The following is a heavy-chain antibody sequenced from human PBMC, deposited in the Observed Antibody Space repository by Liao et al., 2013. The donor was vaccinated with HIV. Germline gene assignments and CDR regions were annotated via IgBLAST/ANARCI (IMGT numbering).Heavy chain of an antibody. D-gene: IGHD3-10*01. CDR3: ARETAMVRGVRFDN. CDR1: GGTVGVDSYY. CDR2: LSTSGNT. Sequence: QVELQESGPRLVKPSQTLSLTCRVFGGTVGVDSYYWHWLRQPAGKGLEWIGRLSTSGNTNYNPSLKSRVTISVDTSKNQFSLRLSSVTAADTAVYYCARETAMVRGVRFDNWGQGTLVTVSS. J-gene: IGHJ4*02. V-gene: IGHV4-61*02.